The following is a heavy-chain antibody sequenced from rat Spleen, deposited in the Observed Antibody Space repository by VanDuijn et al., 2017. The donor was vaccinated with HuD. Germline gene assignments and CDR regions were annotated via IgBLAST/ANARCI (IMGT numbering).Heavy chain of an antibody. Sequence: QVQLKESGPGLVQPSQTLSLTCTVSGFSLTSYHVSWVRQHSGKSLEWMGRMWSDGDTSYNSAFTSRLSISRDTSKNQVFLKMNSLQTEDTGTYYCASGGWYNSWFAFWGQGTLVTVSS. D-gene: IGHD1-5*01. CDR2: MWSDGDT. CDR3: ASGGWYNSWFAF. CDR1: GFSLTSYH. J-gene: IGHJ3*01. V-gene: IGHV2S18*01.